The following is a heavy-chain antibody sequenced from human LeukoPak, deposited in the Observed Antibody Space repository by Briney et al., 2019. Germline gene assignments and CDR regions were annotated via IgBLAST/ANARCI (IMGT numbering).Heavy chain of an antibody. CDR2: FYSGGNR. V-gene: IGHV3-53*01. CDR1: GFTVSSNY. CDR3: ARQYAGDAFDI. Sequence: PGGSLRLSCAASGFTVSSNYLGWVRQAPGRGLAWVSAFYSGGNRFYEDSVKGRFIISRDNSKNTLCLQMNSLRAEDTAVYYCARQYAGDAFDIWGQGTLVTVSS. J-gene: IGHJ3*02.